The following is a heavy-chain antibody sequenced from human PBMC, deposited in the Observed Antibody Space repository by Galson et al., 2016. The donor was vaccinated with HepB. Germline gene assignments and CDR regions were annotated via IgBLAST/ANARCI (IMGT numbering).Heavy chain of an antibody. J-gene: IGHJ4*02. D-gene: IGHD1-1*01. V-gene: IGHV3-23*01. Sequence: SLRLSCAASGFVFSNFGLSWVRQAPGKGLEWVASISTRRTTYYSDSVQGRFTIYRDNANNTLYLQMNGLRAEDTDVYYCAKERLVRRIFDHWGQGTLLTFSS. CDR2: ISTRRTT. CDR1: GFVFSNFG. CDR3: AKERLVRRIFDH.